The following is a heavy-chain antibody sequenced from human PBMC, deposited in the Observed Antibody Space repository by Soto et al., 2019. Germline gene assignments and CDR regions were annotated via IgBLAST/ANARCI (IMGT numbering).Heavy chain of an antibody. V-gene: IGHV3-21*01. D-gene: IGHD3-10*01. CDR2: IRNNRSYI. CDR3: ARGAGYYGWGGYGY. J-gene: IGHJ4*02. CDR1: GFTLCIYV. Sequence: CGSLRLSCASCGFTLCIYVMGWVCQATGKGLEWLSHIRNNRSYIYYVDSVKGRFTISSDNAKNSLYLQMNSLRAEESVVYYCARGAGYYGWGGYGYRGQRPLVTRPS.